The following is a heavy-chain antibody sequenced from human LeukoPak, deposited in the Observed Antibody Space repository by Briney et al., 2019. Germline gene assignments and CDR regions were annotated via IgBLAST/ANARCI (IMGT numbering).Heavy chain of an antibody. Sequence: PGRSLRLSCAASGFTFDDYAMHWVRQAPGKGLEWVSYISSSSSTIYYADSVKGRFTISRDNAKNSLYLQMNSLRAEDTAVYYCAREGPSDAFDIWGQGTMVTVSS. V-gene: IGHV3-48*01. J-gene: IGHJ3*02. CDR2: ISSSSSTI. CDR1: GFTFDDYA. CDR3: AREGPSDAFDI.